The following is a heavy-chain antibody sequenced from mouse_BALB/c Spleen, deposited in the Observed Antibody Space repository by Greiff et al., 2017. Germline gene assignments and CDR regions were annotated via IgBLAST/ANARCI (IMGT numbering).Heavy chain of an antibody. D-gene: IGHD1-1*01. Sequence: VQLQQSGTVLARPGASVKMSCKASGYSFTSYWMHWVKQRPGQGLEWIGAIYPGNSDTSYNQKFKGKAKLTAVTSASTAYMELSSLTNEDSAVYYCTRDGLLRGYFDYWGQGTTLTVSS. CDR1: GYSFTSYW. CDR2: IYPGNSDT. V-gene: IGHV1-5*01. J-gene: IGHJ2*01. CDR3: TRDGLLRGYFDY.